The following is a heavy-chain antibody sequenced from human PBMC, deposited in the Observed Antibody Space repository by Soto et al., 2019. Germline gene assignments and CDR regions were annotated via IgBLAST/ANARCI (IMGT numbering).Heavy chain of an antibody. CDR3: ARELCNGGTCQLFFDY. CDR1: GYTFTGYA. J-gene: IGHJ4*02. V-gene: IGHV1-3*01. D-gene: IGHD2-15*01. Sequence: ASVKVSCKASGYTFTGYAMHWVRQAPGQRLEWMGWINAGNGNTKYSQKFQGRVTITRDTSASTAYMELSSLRAEDTAVYYCARELCNGGTCQLFFDYWGQGTLVTVSS. CDR2: INAGNGNT.